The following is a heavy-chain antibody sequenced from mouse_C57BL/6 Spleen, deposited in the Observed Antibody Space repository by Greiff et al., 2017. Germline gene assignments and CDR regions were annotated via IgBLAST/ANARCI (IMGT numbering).Heavy chain of an antibody. Sequence: VQLRQSGAVLVKPGASVKISCKASGYAFSSYWLNWVKQRPGKGLEWIGQIYPGDGDTNYNGKFKGKATLTADKSSSTAYMQLSSLTSEDSAVYFCTRGDGYYLYFYAMDYWGQGTSVTVSS. V-gene: IGHV1-80*01. D-gene: IGHD2-3*01. CDR1: GYAFSSYW. J-gene: IGHJ4*01. CDR2: IYPGDGDT. CDR3: TRGDGYYLYFYAMDY.